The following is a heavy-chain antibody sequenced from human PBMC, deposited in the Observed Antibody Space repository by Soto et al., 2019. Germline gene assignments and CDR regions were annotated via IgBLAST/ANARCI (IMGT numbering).Heavy chain of an antibody. V-gene: IGHV3-43D*03. CDR1: GFTFDDYA. J-gene: IGHJ5*02. Sequence: GGSLRLSCAASGFTFDDYAMHWVRQAPGKGLEWVSLISWDGGSTYYADSVKGRFTISRDNSKNSLYLQMNSLRAEDTALYYCAKDLAVAGTYWFDPWGQVALVTVSS. D-gene: IGHD6-19*01. CDR2: ISWDGGST. CDR3: AKDLAVAGTYWFDP.